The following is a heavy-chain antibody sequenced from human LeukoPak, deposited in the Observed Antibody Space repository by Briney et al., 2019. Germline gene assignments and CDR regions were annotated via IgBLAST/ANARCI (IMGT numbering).Heavy chain of an antibody. J-gene: IGHJ6*02. CDR3: ARDPWKAYSSENGMDV. D-gene: IGHD4-11*01. Sequence: PSETLSLTCTVSGDSISSYYWSWIRQPAGKGLEWIGHIYISGTTNYNPSLKSRVTMSVDTSKNQVSLKLSSVTAADTAVYYCARDPWKAYSSENGMDVWGQGTTVTVSS. V-gene: IGHV4-4*07. CDR2: IYISGTT. CDR1: GDSISSYY.